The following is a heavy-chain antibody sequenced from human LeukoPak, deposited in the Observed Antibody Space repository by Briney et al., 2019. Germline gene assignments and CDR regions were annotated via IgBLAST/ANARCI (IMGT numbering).Heavy chain of an antibody. CDR3: ARRPRDTSGYYLGAFHA. J-gene: IGHJ3*01. CDR1: GFTFTNYA. V-gene: IGHV3-23*01. Sequence: PGWSLRLSCAASGFTFTNYAMSWVRQAPGKGLEWVSVIGASGADTYYSDSVKGRFTVYRDNSQTTLFLHMTSLRAEDTAVYFCARRPRDTSGYYLGAFHAWGQGTTVTVSS. CDR2: IGASGADT. D-gene: IGHD3-22*01.